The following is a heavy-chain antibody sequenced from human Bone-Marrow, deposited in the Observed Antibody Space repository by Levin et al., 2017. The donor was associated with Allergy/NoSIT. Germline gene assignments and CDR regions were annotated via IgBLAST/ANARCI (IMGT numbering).Heavy chain of an antibody. CDR3: AKGHSSGWYGGDYYYGMDV. Sequence: GESLKISCAASGFTFSSYGMHWVRQAPGKGLEWVAVISYDGSNKYYADSVKGRFTISRDNSKNTLYLQMNSLRAEDTAVYYCAKGHSSGWYGGDYYYGMDVWGQGTTVTVSS. CDR1: GFTFSSYG. V-gene: IGHV3-30*18. J-gene: IGHJ6*02. D-gene: IGHD6-19*01. CDR2: ISYDGSNK.